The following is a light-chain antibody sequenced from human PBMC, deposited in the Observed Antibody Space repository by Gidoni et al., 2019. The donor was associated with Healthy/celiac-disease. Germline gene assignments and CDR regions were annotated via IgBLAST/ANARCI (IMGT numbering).Light chain of an antibody. CDR2: DAS. CDR1: QSVSSY. J-gene: IGKJ3*01. Sequence: EIVLTQSPATLSLSPGERATLSCRASQSVSSYLAWYQQKPGQAPRLLIYDASNRATGISARFSGSGSGTDFTLTISSLEPEDFAVYYCQQRSNWPLFTFGPXTKVDIK. CDR3: QQRSNWPLFT. V-gene: IGKV3-11*01.